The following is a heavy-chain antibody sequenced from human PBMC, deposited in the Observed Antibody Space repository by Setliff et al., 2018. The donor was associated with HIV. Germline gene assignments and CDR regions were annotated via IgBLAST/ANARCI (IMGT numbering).Heavy chain of an antibody. CDR2: ISSGGEIM. J-gene: IGHJ4*02. V-gene: IGHV3-23*01. CDR3: AKSLLVAGNDY. D-gene: IGHD2-8*02. Sequence: GEGLEWVSAISSGGEIMFYADSVKGRFTISRDNSKNTLYLQMISLRADDTAVYYCAKSLLVAGNDYWGQGTLVTVSS.